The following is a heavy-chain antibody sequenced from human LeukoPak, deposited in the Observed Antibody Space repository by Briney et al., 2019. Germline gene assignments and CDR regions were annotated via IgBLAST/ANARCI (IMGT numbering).Heavy chain of an antibody. CDR3: ARETTTLDY. V-gene: IGHV3-33*01. Sequence: GGSLRLSCAASGFTFSSYGMRWVRQAPGKGLEWVAVIWYDGSNKFYADSVKGRFTISRDNSKNTLYLQMNSLRAEVTAVYYCARETTTLDYWGEGTLVTVSS. CDR1: GFTFSSYG. J-gene: IGHJ4*02. D-gene: IGHD1-26*01. CDR2: IWYDGSNK.